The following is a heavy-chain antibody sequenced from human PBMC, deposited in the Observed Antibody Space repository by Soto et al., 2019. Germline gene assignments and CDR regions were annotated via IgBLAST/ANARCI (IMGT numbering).Heavy chain of an antibody. J-gene: IGHJ4*02. CDR3: ARDRGDRSGYLFDF. Sequence: EVRLVESGGGLVQPGGSLRLSCTASGFTVSSNSMNWVRQAPGKGLEWVSVLYSDDNTYYADSVKGRFTIFRDISMNMVYLHMNRLRVEDTAVYFCARDRGDRSGYLFDFWGQGNLVTVSS. CDR2: LYSDDNT. D-gene: IGHD3-22*01. V-gene: IGHV3-66*01. CDR1: GFTVSSNS.